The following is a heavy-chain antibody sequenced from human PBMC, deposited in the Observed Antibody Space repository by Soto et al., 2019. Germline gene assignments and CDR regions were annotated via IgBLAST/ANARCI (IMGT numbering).Heavy chain of an antibody. CDR3: AHRNYYESRGYYYYFDY. V-gene: IGHV3-23*01. CDR1: GFTFSSYV. D-gene: IGHD3-22*01. CDR2: ISGSGGST. J-gene: IGHJ4*02. Sequence: EVQLLESGGGLVQPGGSLRLSCAASGFTFSSYVMSWVRQAPGNGLEWVSCISGSGGSTYYADSVKGRFTISRDDSKNTLYLQMNSLRAEDTAVYYCAHRNYYESRGYYYYFDYWGQGTLVTVSS.